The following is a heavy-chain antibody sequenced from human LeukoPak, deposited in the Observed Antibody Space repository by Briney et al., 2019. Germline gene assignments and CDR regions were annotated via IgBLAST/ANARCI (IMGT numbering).Heavy chain of an antibody. V-gene: IGHV1-2*02. D-gene: IGHD3-22*01. J-gene: IGHJ5*02. CDR3: ARGDPYYYDSSGYRNWFDP. CDR2: INPNSGGT. Sequence: GASVKVSCKASGYTFTGYYMHWVRQAPGQGLEWMGWINPNSGGTNYAQKFQGRVTMTRDTSISTAYMELSRLRSDDTAVYYCARGDPYYYDSSGYRNWFDPRGQGTLVTVSS. CDR1: GYTFTGYY.